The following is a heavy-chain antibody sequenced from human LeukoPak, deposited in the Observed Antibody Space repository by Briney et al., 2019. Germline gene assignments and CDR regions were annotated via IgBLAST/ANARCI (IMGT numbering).Heavy chain of an antibody. D-gene: IGHD3-10*01. CDR2: INHSGST. Sequence: SETLSLTCAVYGGSFSGYYWSWIRQPPGKGLEWIGEINHSGSTNYNPSLKSRVTISVDTSKNQFSLKLSSVTAADTAVYYCARGTGYYGSGGSVDYWDQGTLVTVSS. CDR3: ARGTGYYGSGGSVDY. V-gene: IGHV4-34*01. J-gene: IGHJ4*02. CDR1: GGSFSGYY.